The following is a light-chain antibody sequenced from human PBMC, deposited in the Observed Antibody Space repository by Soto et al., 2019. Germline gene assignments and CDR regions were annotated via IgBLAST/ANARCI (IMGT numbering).Light chain of an antibody. J-gene: IGLJ1*01. V-gene: IGLV2-14*01. Sequence: QSALTQPASVSGSPGQSITISCTGTSSDVGRNDYVSWYQQHPGKAPKLMIYDVSNRPSRVTDRFSGSKSVNTASLTISGLQAEDEADYCCCSPTTSDTYVFGTGTKVTVL. CDR2: DVS. CDR3: CSPTTSDTYV. CDR1: SSDVGRNDY.